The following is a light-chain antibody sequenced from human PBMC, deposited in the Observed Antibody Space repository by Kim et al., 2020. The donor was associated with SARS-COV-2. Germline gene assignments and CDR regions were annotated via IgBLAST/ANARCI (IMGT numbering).Light chain of an antibody. J-gene: IGKJ4*01. CDR1: QSISSH. Sequence: DIQMTQSPSSLSASVGDRVTITCRTTQSISSHLNWYQQKPGRAPKLLISAASTLQGGVPSRFSGSGSGTDFTLTISSLQPEDFATYYCQQSHTTPVLTFGGGTKVDIK. CDR3: QQSHTTPVLT. CDR2: AAS. V-gene: IGKV1-39*01.